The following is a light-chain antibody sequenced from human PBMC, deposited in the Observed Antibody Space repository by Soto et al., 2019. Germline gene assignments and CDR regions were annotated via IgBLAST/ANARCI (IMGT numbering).Light chain of an antibody. V-gene: IGLV2-11*01. CDR2: DVS. CDR1: SSDIGGYNY. CDR3: CSYAGTTPV. Sequence: QSALTQPPSVSGSPGQSVTISCTGTSSDIGGYNYVSWYQQLPGKAPKLMIYDVSNRPSGVPDRFSGSNSGNTASLTISGLQAEDEADYYCCSYAGTTPVFGTGTKLTVL. J-gene: IGLJ1*01.